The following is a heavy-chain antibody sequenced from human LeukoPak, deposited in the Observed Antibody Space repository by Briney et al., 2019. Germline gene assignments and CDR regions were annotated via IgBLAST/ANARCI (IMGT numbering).Heavy chain of an antibody. V-gene: IGHV3-30*03. CDR2: ISYDGSNK. J-gene: IGHJ3*02. Sequence: GRSLRLSCAASGFTFSSYGMHWVRQAPGKGLEWVAVISYDGSNKYYADSVKGRFTISRDNAKNSLYLQMNSLRAEDTAVYYCAREISVAGLPIWGQGTMVTVSS. CDR1: GFTFSSYG. CDR3: AREISVAGLPI. D-gene: IGHD6-19*01.